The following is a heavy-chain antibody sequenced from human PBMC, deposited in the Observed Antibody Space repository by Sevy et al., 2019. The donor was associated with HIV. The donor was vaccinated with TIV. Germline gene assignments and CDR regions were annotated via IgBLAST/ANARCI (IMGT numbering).Heavy chain of an antibody. V-gene: IGHV3-23*01. CDR3: AKDSPRIAAAGTPLDC. D-gene: IGHD6-13*01. J-gene: IGHJ4*02. CDR1: GFTFSSYA. CDR2: ISGSGGST. Sequence: GGSLRLSCAASGFTFSSYAMSWVRQAPGKGLEWVSAISGSGGSTYDADSVKGRFTISRDNSKNTLYLQMNSLRAEDTAVYYCAKDSPRIAAAGTPLDCWGQRTLVTVSS.